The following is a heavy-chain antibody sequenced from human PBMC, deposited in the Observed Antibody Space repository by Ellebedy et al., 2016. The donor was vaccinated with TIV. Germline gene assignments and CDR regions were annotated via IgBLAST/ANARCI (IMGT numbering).Heavy chain of an antibody. D-gene: IGHD6-19*01. Sequence: PGGSLRLSCAASGFTFSSYDMHWVRQATGRGLEWVSAIATAGGTYYAGSVKGRFTISRENAKNSLYLQMNSLRAEDTAVYYCARATSGFDLWGRGTLVTVSS. V-gene: IGHV3-13*01. CDR2: IATAGGT. J-gene: IGHJ2*01. CDR3: ARATSGFDL. CDR1: GFTFSSYD.